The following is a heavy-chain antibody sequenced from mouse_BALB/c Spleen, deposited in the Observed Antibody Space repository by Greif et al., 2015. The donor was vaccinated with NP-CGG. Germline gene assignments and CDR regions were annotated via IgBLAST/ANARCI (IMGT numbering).Heavy chain of an antibody. V-gene: IGHV14-3*02. CDR1: GFNIKDTY. J-gene: IGHJ4*01. D-gene: IGHD2-3*01. Sequence: EVKLVESGAELVKPGASVKLSCTASGFNIKDTYMHWVKQRPEQGLEWIGRIDPANGNTKYDPKFQGKATITADTSSNTAYLQLSSLTSEDTAVYYCAYDGYYAMDYWGQGTSVTVSS. CDR3: AYDGYYAMDY. CDR2: IDPANGNT.